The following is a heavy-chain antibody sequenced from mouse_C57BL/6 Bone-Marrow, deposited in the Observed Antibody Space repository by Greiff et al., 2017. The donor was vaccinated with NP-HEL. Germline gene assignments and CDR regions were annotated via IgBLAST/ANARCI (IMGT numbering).Heavy chain of an antibody. J-gene: IGHJ4*01. CDR3: ARRGLEYYCTMDY. Sequence: EVKLVESGGDLVKPGGSLKLSCAASGFTFSSYGMSWVRQTPDKRLEWVATISSGGSYTYYPDSVKGRFTISRDNAKNTLYLQMSSLKSEDTAMYYCARRGLEYYCTMDYWGRGTSVTVSS. CDR1: GFTFSSYG. V-gene: IGHV5-6*02. CDR2: ISSGGSYT.